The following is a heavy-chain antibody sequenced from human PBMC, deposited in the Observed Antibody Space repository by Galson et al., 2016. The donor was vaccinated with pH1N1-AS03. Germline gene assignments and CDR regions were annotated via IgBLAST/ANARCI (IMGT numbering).Heavy chain of an antibody. Sequence: SLRLSCAASGFTFSDAWMSWVRQAPGKGLEWVGRLKSKTGGGTADYAAPVKGRFTISRDDSKNTLYLQMNSLKTEDTAVYYCTTRSHYNYGMDVWGQGTTVTSP. CDR1: GFTFSDAW. CDR2: LKSKTGGGTA. V-gene: IGHV3-15*01. CDR3: TTRSHYNYGMDV. J-gene: IGHJ6*02.